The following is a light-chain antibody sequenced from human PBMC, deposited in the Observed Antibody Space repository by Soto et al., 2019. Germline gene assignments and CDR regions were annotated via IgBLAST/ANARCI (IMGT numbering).Light chain of an antibody. J-gene: IGKJ1*01. CDR1: QSVSSY. CDR3: KQYSSPPRT. V-gene: IGKV3-20*01. Sequence: EIVLTQSPGSLSLSPGERATLSCRASQSVSSYLAWYQQKPGQAPRLLISGASSRATGFPDRFSGSGSGTDFSLTISRLEPEDSAVDSSKQYSSPPRTFGKRTKVEIK. CDR2: GAS.